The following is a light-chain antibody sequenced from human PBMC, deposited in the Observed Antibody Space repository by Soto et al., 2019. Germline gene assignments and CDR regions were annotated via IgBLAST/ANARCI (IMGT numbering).Light chain of an antibody. CDR2: DAS. J-gene: IGKJ1*01. Sequence: DIQMTQSPSTLSASVGDGVTITCRASQSISNRLAWYQQKPGEAPKYLIYDASTLDSGAPSRFSGSGSGTEFTLSIISLQPDDFATYYCQQYNSYPWTFGQGTKVEI. V-gene: IGKV1-5*01. CDR3: QQYNSYPWT. CDR1: QSISNR.